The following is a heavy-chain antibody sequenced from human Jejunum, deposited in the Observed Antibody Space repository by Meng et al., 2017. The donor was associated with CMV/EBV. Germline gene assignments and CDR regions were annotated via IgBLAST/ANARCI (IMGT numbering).Heavy chain of an antibody. CDR2: IRSKTYSYAT. Sequence: FTVSGSAIHGVRQASGKGLEWVGRIRSKTYSYATAYAASVKGRFTISRDESKNTAYLQMNSLKAEDTALYYCTRVVPAVSTAFFDYWGQGTLVTVSS. V-gene: IGHV3-73*01. CDR3: TRVVPAVSTAFFDY. D-gene: IGHD2-2*01. CDR1: FTVSGSA. J-gene: IGHJ4*02.